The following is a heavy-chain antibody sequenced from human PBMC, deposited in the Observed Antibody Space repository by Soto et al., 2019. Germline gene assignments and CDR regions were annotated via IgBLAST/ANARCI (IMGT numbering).Heavy chain of an antibody. CDR3: ARTYDSSGPNSGGYGFDI. D-gene: IGHD3-22*01. J-gene: IGHJ3*02. CDR1: GGSISSYY. V-gene: IGHV4-59*01. Sequence: PSETLSLTCSVSGGSISSYYWSWIRQPPGKGLEWIGYIYYSGSTNYNPSLKSRVTISVDTSKNQFSLKLSSVTAADTAVYYCARTYDSSGPNSGGYGFDIWGKGTMVTVSS. CDR2: IYYSGST.